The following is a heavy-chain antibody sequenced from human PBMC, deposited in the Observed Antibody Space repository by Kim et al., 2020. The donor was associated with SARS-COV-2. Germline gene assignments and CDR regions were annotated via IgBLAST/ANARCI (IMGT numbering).Heavy chain of an antibody. CDR2: IYYSGST. CDR3: ARDRGDEYPASSYFDY. CDR1: GGSISSYY. Sequence: SETLSLTCTVSGGSISSYYWSWIRQPPGKGLEWIGYIYYSGSTNYNPSLKSRVTISVDTSKNQFSLKLSSVTAADTAVYYCARDRGDEYPASSYFDYWGQGTLVTVSS. V-gene: IGHV4-59*13. J-gene: IGHJ4*02.